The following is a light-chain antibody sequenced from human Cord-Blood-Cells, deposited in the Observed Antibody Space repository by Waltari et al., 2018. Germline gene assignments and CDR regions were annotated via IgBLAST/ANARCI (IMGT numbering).Light chain of an antibody. V-gene: IGLV3-1*01. CDR2: QDS. J-gene: IGLJ2*01. CDR3: QAWDSSTVV. CDR1: ELEDKF. Sequence: SYQLTHPPSVSVSPGQTASITSSGAELEDKFACRYQQKPGQSPVLVIYQDSKRPSGIPERFCGPNSWNTAILTLSGTQAMDEADYYCQAWDSSTVVFGGGTKLTVL.